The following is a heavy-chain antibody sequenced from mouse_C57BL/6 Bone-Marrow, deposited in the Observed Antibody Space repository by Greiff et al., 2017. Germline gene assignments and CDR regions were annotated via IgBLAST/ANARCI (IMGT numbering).Heavy chain of an antibody. CDR1: GYTFTESP. Sequence: VQLQQSGAELVKPGASVKLSCKASGYTFTESPIHWVKQRSGQGLEWIGWFYPGSGSIKYNEKFKDKATLTADKSSSTFYMELSRLTSEDSAVYFCARHEGDSSGYLYAMDYWGQGTSVTVSS. V-gene: IGHV1-62-2*01. J-gene: IGHJ4*01. CDR2: FYPGSGSI. D-gene: IGHD3-2*02. CDR3: ARHEGDSSGYLYAMDY.